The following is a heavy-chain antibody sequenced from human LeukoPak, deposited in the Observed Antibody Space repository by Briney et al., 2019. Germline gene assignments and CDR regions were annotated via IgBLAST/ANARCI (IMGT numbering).Heavy chain of an antibody. J-gene: IGHJ6*03. CDR2: INHSGST. CDR1: GGSFSGYY. D-gene: IGHD5-24*01. Sequence: SETLSLTCAVYGGSFSGYYWSWIRQPPGKGLEWIGEINHSGSTNYNPSLKSRVTISVDTSKNQFSLKLSSVTAADTAVYYCARSRSKRYYYYYMDVWGKGTTVTISS. V-gene: IGHV4-34*01. CDR3: ARSRSKRYYYYYMDV.